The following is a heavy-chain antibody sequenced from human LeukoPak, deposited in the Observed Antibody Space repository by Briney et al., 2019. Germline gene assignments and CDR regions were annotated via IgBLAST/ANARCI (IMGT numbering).Heavy chain of an antibody. D-gene: IGHD6-19*01. J-gene: IGHJ4*02. Sequence: GGSLRLSCAASGFTFSSYGMHWVRQAPGQRLEWMGWINAGNGNTKYSQKFQGRVTITRDTSASTAYMELSSLRSEDTAVYYCARGIAVAGFDCGQGTLVTVSS. CDR3: ARGIAVAGFD. V-gene: IGHV1-3*01. CDR1: GFTFSSYG. CDR2: INAGNGNT.